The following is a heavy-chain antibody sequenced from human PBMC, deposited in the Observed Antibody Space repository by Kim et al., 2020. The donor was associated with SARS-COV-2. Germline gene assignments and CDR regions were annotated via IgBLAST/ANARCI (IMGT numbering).Heavy chain of an antibody. Sequence: SETLSLTCTVSGGSISSSSYYWGWIRQPPGKGLEWIGSIYYSGSTYYNPSLKSRVTISVDTSKNQFSLKLSSVTAADTAVYYCARDLLMVDATRVEDWY. V-gene: IGHV4-39*07. CDR2: IYYSGST. CDR3: ARDLLMVDATRVEDWY. J-gene: IGHJ2*01. CDR1: GGSISSSSYY. D-gene: IGHD2-8*01.